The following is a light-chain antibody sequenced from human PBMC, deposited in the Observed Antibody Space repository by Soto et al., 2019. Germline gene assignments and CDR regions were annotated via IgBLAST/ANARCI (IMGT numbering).Light chain of an antibody. Sequence: QSALTQPRSLSGAPGQSVTISCTGTSRDVGGYNYVSWYQQHPGKAPKLMIYDVSKRPSWVPDRFSGSKSGNTASLTISGLQADDEADYYCCSYAGNYTVVFGGGTKLTVL. V-gene: IGLV2-11*01. CDR3: CSYAGNYTVV. CDR1: SRDVGGYNY. CDR2: DVS. J-gene: IGLJ2*01.